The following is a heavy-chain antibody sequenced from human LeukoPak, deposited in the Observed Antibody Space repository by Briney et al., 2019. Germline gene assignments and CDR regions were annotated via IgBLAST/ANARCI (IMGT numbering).Heavy chain of an antibody. CDR2: INSDGSTT. J-gene: IGHJ4*02. CDR1: GFTFSSYW. V-gene: IGHV3-74*01. Sequence: PGGSLRLSCAASGFTFSSYWMHWVRQAPGKGLVWVSRINSDGSTTSYADSVKGRFTISRDNAKNTLYLQMNSLRAEDTAVYYCARVAYYYDSSVHYFDYWGQGTLVTVSS. CDR3: ARVAYYYDSSVHYFDY. D-gene: IGHD3-22*01.